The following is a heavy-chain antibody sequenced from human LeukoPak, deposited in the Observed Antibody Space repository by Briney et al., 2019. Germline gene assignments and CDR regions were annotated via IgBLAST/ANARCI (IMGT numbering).Heavy chain of an antibody. D-gene: IGHD6-13*01. CDR1: GYTFTGYY. CDR2: INPNSGGT. Sequence: RASVKVSCKASGYTFTGYYMHWVRQAPGQGLEWMGWINPNSGGTNYAQKFQGRVTMTRDTSISTAYMELSRLRSDDTAVYYCARVPIAAAGTLFCDYWGQGILVTVSS. V-gene: IGHV1-2*02. J-gene: IGHJ4*02. CDR3: ARVPIAAAGTLFCDY.